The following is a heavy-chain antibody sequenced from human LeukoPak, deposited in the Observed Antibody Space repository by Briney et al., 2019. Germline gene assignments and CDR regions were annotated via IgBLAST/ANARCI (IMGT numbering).Heavy chain of an antibody. D-gene: IGHD6-13*01. CDR1: GYTFTNYG. CDR2: ISAYNCNT. J-gene: IGHJ3*02. Sequence: GASVKVSCKTSGYTFTNYGISWVRQAPGLGLEGMGLISAYNCNTNYAQKVQGRVTMTTDTSTSTAYMELRSLRFDDTAVYYCARDQSVRLLQTSSTYFKHVFAIWGQGSMVTVSS. V-gene: IGHV1-18*01. CDR3: ARDQSVRLLQTSSTYFKHVFAI.